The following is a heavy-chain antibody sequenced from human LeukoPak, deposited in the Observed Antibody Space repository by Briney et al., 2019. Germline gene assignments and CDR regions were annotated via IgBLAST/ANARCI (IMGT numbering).Heavy chain of an antibody. CDR2: ISWNSGSI. CDR3: AKDIGLRPRHAAFQH. J-gene: IGHJ1*01. D-gene: IGHD4-17*01. V-gene: IGHV3-9*01. Sequence: GGSLRLSCAASGFTFDDYAMHWVRQAPGKGLEWVSGISWNSGSIGYADSVKGRFTISRDNAKNSLYLQMNSLRAEDTALYYCAKDIGLRPRHAAFQHGGQRTLVTVPS. CDR1: GFTFDDYA.